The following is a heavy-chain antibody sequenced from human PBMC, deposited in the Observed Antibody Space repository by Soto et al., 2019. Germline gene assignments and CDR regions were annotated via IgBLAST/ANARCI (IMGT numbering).Heavy chain of an antibody. J-gene: IGHJ6*02. Sequence: QVQLVESGGGVVQPGRSLRLSCAASGFTFSSYAMHWVRQAPGKGLEWVAVISYDGSNKYYADSVKGRFTISRDNSKNTLYLQMNSLRAEDTAVYYCARDLSSRDQQIVVPAAIGYYYYYGMDVWGQGTTVTVSS. V-gene: IGHV3-30-3*01. D-gene: IGHD2-2*02. CDR1: GFTFSSYA. CDR3: ARDLSSRDQQIVVPAAIGYYYYYGMDV. CDR2: ISYDGSNK.